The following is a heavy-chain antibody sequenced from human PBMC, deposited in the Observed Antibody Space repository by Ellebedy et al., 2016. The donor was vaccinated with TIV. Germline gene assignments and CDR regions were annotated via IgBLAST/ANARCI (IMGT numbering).Heavy chain of an antibody. CDR1: GFTFSNFG. V-gene: IGHV3-30*03. Sequence: GESLKISCAASGFTFSNFGMHWVRQAPGKGLEWVAIVSHDGSDKYSADSVKGRFTVSRDNSKKTLYLQVNSLRPEDTAVYYCARATEVLRYFDTPVDPWGQGTLVTVSS. CDR2: VSHDGSDK. CDR3: ARATEVLRYFDTPVDP. J-gene: IGHJ5*02. D-gene: IGHD3-9*01.